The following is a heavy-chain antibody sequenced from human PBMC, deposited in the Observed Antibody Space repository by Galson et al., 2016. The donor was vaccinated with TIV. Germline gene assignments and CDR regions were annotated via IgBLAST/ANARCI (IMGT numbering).Heavy chain of an antibody. CDR1: GYTFRDFY. D-gene: IGHD3-10*01. Sequence: SVKVSCKASGYTFRDFYMHWVRQAPGQGLEWMGRITPKTGGTNYAQHLQGRVTLTRDTSISTVYMELTSLRFDDTAVYFCARSYSSWGNSYYLDYWGQGTPVSVSS. CDR3: ARSYSSWGNSYYLDY. J-gene: IGHJ4*02. V-gene: IGHV1-2*06. CDR2: ITPKTGGT.